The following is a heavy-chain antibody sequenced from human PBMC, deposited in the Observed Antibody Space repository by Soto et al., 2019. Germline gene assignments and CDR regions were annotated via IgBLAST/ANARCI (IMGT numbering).Heavy chain of an antibody. J-gene: IGHJ5*02. Sequence: PGGSLRLSCAASGFTFSSYGMHWVRQAPGKGLEWVAVIWYDGSNKYYADSVKGRFTISRDNSKNTLYLQMNSLRAEDTAVYYCARAGQWLKPVRLFDPWGQGTLVTVSS. CDR2: IWYDGSNK. CDR1: GFTFSSYG. V-gene: IGHV3-33*01. D-gene: IGHD6-19*01. CDR3: ARAGQWLKPVRLFDP.